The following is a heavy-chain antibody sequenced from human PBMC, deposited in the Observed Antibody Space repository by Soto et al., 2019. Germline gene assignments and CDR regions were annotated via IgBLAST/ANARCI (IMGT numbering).Heavy chain of an antibody. J-gene: IGHJ5*02. D-gene: IGHD2-2*01. V-gene: IGHV4-59*01. CDR2: IYSSGKT. Sequence: SETLSLTCTVSGGSLRNFFWSWIRQPPGKGLEWIGHIYSSGKTDYNPSLETRVTMSIDTSMNQISLKLNSVTAADTAVYFCVRTFPPAPRVGLSHNWFVPWGPGTLVTVSS. CDR3: VRTFPPAPRVGLSHNWFVP. CDR1: GGSLRNFF.